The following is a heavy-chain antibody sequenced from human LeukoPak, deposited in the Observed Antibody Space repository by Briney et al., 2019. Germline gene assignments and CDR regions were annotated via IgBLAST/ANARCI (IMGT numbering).Heavy chain of an antibody. CDR2: IKQDGSEK. CDR3: ARGGTSSGPGFDY. CDR1: EFTFSSYW. Sequence: GGSLRLSCAASEFTFSSYWMSWVRQAPGKGLEWVANIKQDGSEKYYVDSVKGRFTISRDNAKNSLYLQMNSLRAEDTAVYYCARGGTSSGPGFDYWGQGTLVTVSS. D-gene: IGHD6-19*01. V-gene: IGHV3-7*01. J-gene: IGHJ4*02.